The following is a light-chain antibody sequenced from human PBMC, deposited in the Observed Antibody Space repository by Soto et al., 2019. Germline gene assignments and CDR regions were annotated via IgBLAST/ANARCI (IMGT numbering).Light chain of an antibody. CDR2: AAS. Sequence: DIPLTQSPSFLSASVGDRVPITCRARQGISRYLAWYQQKPGKVPKLLIYAASTLQSGVPSRFSGSGSGTEFTLTISSLQPEDFATYYCQQINTYPITFGQGTRLEIK. J-gene: IGKJ5*01. CDR1: QGISRY. CDR3: QQINTYPIT. V-gene: IGKV1-9*01.